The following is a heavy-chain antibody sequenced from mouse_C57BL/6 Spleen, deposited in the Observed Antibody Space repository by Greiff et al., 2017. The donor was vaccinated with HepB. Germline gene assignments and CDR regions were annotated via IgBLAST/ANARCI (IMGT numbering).Heavy chain of an antibody. D-gene: IGHD4-1*01. CDR1: GSTFTDYY. V-gene: IGHV1-26*01. J-gene: IGHJ3*01. Sequence: LQQSGPELVKPGASVKISCKASGSTFTDYYMNWVKQSHGKSLEWIGDINPNNGGTSYNQKFKGKATLTVDKSSSTAYMELRSLTSEDSAVYYCARKDWDGSYWGQGTLVTVSA. CDR2: INPNNGGT. CDR3: ARKDWDGSY.